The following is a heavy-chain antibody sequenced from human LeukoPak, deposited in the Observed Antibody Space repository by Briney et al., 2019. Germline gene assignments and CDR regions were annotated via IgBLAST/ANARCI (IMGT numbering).Heavy chain of an antibody. Sequence: GGSLRLSCAASGITFSNYDMSWVRQAPGKGLEWVSVIYSGGSTYYADSVKGRFTISRDNSKNTLYLQMNSLRAEDTAVYYCARAAHYSNDAFDIWGQGTMVTVSS. J-gene: IGHJ3*02. CDR1: GITFSNYD. V-gene: IGHV3-53*01. CDR2: IYSGGST. D-gene: IGHD4-11*01. CDR3: ARAAHYSNDAFDI.